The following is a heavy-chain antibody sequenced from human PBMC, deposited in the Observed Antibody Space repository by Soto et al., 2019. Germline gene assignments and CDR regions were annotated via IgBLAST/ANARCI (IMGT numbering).Heavy chain of an antibody. CDR3: AKYYAYCGGDCYSGWFDP. Sequence: GGSLRLSCAASGFTFSSYAMSWVRQAPGKGLEWVSAISGSGGSTYYADSVKGRFTISRDNSKNTLYLQMNSLRAEDTAVYYCAKYYAYCGGDCYSGWFDPWGQGTLVTVSS. CDR1: GFTFSSYA. CDR2: ISGSGGST. J-gene: IGHJ5*02. D-gene: IGHD2-21*02. V-gene: IGHV3-23*01.